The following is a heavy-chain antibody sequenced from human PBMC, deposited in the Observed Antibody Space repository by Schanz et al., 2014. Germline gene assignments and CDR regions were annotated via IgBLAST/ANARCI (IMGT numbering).Heavy chain of an antibody. CDR2: INPSGGST. V-gene: IGHV1-46*01. CDR3: ARGGYSYALSAFDI. Sequence: QVQLVQSGAEVKKPGASVKVSCKASGYTFTRYYIHWVRQAPGQGLEWMGIINPSGGSTTYAQKFQGRVTMTSDTSTSTVYMELTSLRFDDTAVYYCARGGYSYALSAFDIWGQGTMVTVSS. J-gene: IGHJ3*02. D-gene: IGHD5-18*01. CDR1: GYTFTRYY.